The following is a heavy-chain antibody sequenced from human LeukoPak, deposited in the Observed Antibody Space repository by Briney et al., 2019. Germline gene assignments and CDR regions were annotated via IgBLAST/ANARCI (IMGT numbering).Heavy chain of an antibody. CDR2: IIPIFGTA. CDR1: GGTLSSYA. D-gene: IGHD1-26*01. CDR3: ARAVGTNRYYFDY. J-gene: IGHJ4*02. V-gene: IGHV1-69*05. Sequence: GASVKVSCKASGGTLSSYAISWVRQAPGQGLEWMGGIIPIFGTANYAQKFQGRVTLTRDTSTSTVNMELSSPRSEDTAVYYCARAVGTNRYYFDYWGQGTLVSVSA.